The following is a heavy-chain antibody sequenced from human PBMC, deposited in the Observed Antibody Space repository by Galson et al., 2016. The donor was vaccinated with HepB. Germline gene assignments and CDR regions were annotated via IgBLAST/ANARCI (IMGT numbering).Heavy chain of an antibody. V-gene: IGHV1-18*01. CDR1: GYTFSSYG. CDR3: ARVVGGYYYYAMDV. Sequence: SVKVSCKASGYTFSSYGFNWVRQVPGQGLEFLGWISGYNGNTNYAQNYQGRVTMTTDTSTNTSHMGLRSLRSDGTAVYFCARVVGGYYYYAMDVWGQGTKVTVSS. CDR2: ISGYNGNT. J-gene: IGHJ6*02. D-gene: IGHD1-26*01.